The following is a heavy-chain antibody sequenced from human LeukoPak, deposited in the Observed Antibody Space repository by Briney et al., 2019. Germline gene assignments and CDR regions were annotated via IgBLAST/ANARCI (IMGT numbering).Heavy chain of an antibody. J-gene: IGHJ4*02. CDR1: GGSISSSNW. D-gene: IGHD6-13*01. Sequence: PSGTLSLTCAVSGGSISSSNWWNWVRQPPGKGLEWIGEIYHSGSTNYNPSLKSRVTISIDKSKNQFSLKLSSVTAADTAVYYCARSSSSWYSRSFDYWGQGTLVTVSS. CDR2: IYHSGST. V-gene: IGHV4-4*02. CDR3: ARSSSSWYSRSFDY.